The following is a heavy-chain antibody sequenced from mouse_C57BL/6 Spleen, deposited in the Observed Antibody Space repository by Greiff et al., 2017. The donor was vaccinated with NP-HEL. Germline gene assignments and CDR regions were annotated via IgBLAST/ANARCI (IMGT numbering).Heavy chain of an antibody. CDR2: IDPENGDT. Sequence: VQLQQSGAELVRPGASVKLSCTASGFNIKDDYMHWVKQRPEQGLEWIGWIDPENGDTEYASKFQGKATITADTSSNTAYLQLSSRTSEDTAVYYCTSLLRRGFAYWGQGTLVTVSA. V-gene: IGHV14-4*01. CDR3: TSLLRRGFAY. J-gene: IGHJ3*01. D-gene: IGHD1-1*01. CDR1: GFNIKDDY.